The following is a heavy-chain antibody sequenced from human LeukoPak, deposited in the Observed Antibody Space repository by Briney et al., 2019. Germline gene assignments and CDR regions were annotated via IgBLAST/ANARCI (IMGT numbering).Heavy chain of an antibody. CDR3: ARELSQIVWGGLDY. D-gene: IGHD2-21*01. Sequence: GRSLRLSCAASGFIFSHYGMHWVRQAPGKGPEWVAVIQNDASTENFADSVKGRFTISRDNSKNTVFLQMNSLRVEDTAVYYCARELSQIVWGGLDYGGQGTLVSVSS. CDR1: GFIFSHYG. V-gene: IGHV3-33*05. J-gene: IGHJ4*02. CDR2: IQNDASTE.